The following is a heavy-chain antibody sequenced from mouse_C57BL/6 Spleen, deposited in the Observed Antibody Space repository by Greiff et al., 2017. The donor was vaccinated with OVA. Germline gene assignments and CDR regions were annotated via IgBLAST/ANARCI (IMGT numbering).Heavy chain of an antibody. Sequence: VQLQQPGAELVKPGASVKLSCKASGYTFTSYWMHWVKQRPGQGLEWIGRIYPGDGDTNYNGKFKGKATLTADKSSSTAYMQLSSLTSEDSAVYFCARRGYSNFFDYWGQGTTLTVSS. J-gene: IGHJ2*01. CDR2: IYPGDGDT. V-gene: IGHV1-82*01. CDR1: GYTFTSYW. D-gene: IGHD2-5*01. CDR3: ARRGYSNFFDY.